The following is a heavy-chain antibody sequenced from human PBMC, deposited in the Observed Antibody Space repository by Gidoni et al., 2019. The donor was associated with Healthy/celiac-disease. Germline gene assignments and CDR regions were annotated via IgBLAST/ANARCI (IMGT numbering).Heavy chain of an antibody. V-gene: IGHV3-74*01. CDR2: INSDGSST. CDR3: ARRYYDSSGYYYWGFDY. D-gene: IGHD3-22*01. CDR1: GFTFSSYW. Sequence: EVQLVESGGGLVQPGGSLRLSCAASGFTFSSYWMHWVRQAPGKGLVWVSRINSDGSSTSYADSVKGRFTISRDNAKNTLYLQMNSLRAEDTAVYYCARRYYDSSGYYYWGFDYWGQGTLVTVSS. J-gene: IGHJ4*02.